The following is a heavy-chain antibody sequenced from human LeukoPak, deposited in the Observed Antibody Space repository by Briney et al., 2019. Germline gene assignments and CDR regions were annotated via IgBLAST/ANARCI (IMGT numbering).Heavy chain of an antibody. CDR2: INHSGST. CDR3: ARGIVVVVAAIRSNGQFDY. CDR1: GGSFSGYY. V-gene: IGHV4-34*01. Sequence: SETLSLTCAVYGGSFSGYYWSWIHQPQGKGLEWFGEINHSGSTHYNPSLKSGVTISVDTSKNQFSLKLSSVTAADTAVYYCARGIVVVVAAIRSNGQFDYWGQGTLVTVSS. J-gene: IGHJ4*02. D-gene: IGHD2-15*01.